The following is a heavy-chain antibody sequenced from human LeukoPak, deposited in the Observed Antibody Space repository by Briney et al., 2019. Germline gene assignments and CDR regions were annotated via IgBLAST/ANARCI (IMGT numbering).Heavy chain of an antibody. J-gene: IGHJ4*02. CDR3: AKGSSSSRPYYFDY. Sequence: GSLRLSCAASGFTFNNYVMNWVRRAPGKGLEWVSAITDSSTSTYYADSVKGRFTISRHNSKNTLYLQMNSLRAEDTAVYYCAKGSSSSRPYYFDYWGQGTLVTVSS. D-gene: IGHD6-13*01. CDR1: GFTFNNYV. V-gene: IGHV3-23*01. CDR2: ITDSSTST.